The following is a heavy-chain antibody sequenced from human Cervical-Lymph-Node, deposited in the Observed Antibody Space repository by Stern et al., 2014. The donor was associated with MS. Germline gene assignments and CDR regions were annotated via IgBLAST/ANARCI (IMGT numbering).Heavy chain of an antibody. CDR3: AREKRDCSGGSCYSRDDY. J-gene: IGHJ4*02. CDR2: INPSGGTT. Sequence: QVQLVQSGAEVKKPGASVKVSCKASGYTFTSYYMHWVRQAPGQGLEWIGIINPSGGTTNHAQKFQGRVTMTRDTSTSTVYMELSSLRSEDTAVYYCAREKRDCSGGSCYSRDDYWGQGTLVTVSS. CDR1: GYTFTSYY. V-gene: IGHV1-46*03. D-gene: IGHD2-15*01.